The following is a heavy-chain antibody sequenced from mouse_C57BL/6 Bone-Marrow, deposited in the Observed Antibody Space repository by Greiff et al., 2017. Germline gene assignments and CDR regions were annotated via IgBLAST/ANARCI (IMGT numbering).Heavy chain of an antibody. D-gene: IGHD1-1*01. CDR3: VIYTAD. V-gene: IGHV14-2*01. CDR1: GFNIKDYY. CDR2: IDPEDGET. J-gene: IGHJ3*01. Sequence: VQLKQSGAELVKPGASVTLSCTASGFNIKDYYMHWVKQRTEQGLAWIGRIDPEDGETKYAPKFQGKATITADTSSNTAYLQRSSLTSEDTAVYYCVIYTADWGQGTLVTVSA.